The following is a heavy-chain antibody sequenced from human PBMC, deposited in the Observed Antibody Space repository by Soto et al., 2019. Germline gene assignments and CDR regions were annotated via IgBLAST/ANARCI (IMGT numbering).Heavy chain of an antibody. Sequence: PGGSLRLSCVGSGLTFSSYAMGWVRQAPGKGLEWVSGIDGTGGSTYYAESVKGRFTISRDNSKNTLYLQMNSLRVEDTAVYYCAQTLFAIVVVGGYDLWGQGTMVTVSS. CDR2: IDGTGGST. CDR3: AQTLFAIVVVGGYDL. D-gene: IGHD5-12*01. CDR1: GLTFSSYA. J-gene: IGHJ3*01. V-gene: IGHV3-23*01.